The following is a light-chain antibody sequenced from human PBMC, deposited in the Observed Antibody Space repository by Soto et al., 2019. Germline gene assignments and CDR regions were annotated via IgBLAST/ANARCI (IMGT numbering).Light chain of an antibody. CDR2: LNSDGSH. J-gene: IGLJ3*02. Sequence: QSVLPQPPSASASLGASVKLTCTLSSGHNSYAIAWHQQQPEKGPRYLMKLNSDGSHSKGDGIPDRFSGSSSGAERYLTSSSLQSEDEADYYCQTWSTDIRVFGGGTKVTVL. CDR3: QTWSTDIRV. V-gene: IGLV4-69*01. CDR1: SGHNSYA.